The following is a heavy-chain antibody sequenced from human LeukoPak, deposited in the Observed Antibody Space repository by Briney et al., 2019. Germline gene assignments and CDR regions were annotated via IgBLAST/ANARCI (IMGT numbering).Heavy chain of an antibody. D-gene: IGHD4-17*01. CDR3: ARSAGDYGDYNGRGDAFDI. J-gene: IGHJ3*02. Sequence: GGSLRLSCAASGFTFSDFVMHWVRQAPGKGLEWVAVISYDGSNKYYADSVKGRFTISRDNSKNTLYLQMNSLRAEDTAVYYCARSAGDYGDYNGRGDAFDIWGQGTMVTVSS. CDR2: ISYDGSNK. V-gene: IGHV3-30-3*01. CDR1: GFTFSDFV.